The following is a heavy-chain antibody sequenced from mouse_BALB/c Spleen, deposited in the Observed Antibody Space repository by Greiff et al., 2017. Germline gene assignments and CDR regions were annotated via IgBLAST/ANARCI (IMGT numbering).Heavy chain of an antibody. CDR1: GFTFSDFY. D-gene: IGHD2-2*01. CDR3: ARRGYDWYFDV. J-gene: IGHJ1*01. V-gene: IGHV7-1*02. CDR2: SRNKANDYTT. Sequence: EVNVVESGGGLVQPGGSLRLSCATSGFTFSDFYMEWVRQPPGKRLEWIAASRNKANDYTTEYSASVKGRFIVSRDTSQSILYLQMNALRAEDTAIYYCARRGYDWYFDVWGAGTTVTVSS.